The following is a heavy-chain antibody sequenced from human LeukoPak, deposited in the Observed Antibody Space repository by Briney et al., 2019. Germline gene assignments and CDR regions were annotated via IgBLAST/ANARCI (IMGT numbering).Heavy chain of an antibody. CDR1: GFTLSSYA. Sequence: TGGSLRLSCAASGFTLSSYAMSWVRQAPGKGLEWVSVIYSGGTTYYADSVKGRFTMSSDSSKNTLYLQMNSLRAEDTAVYYCARDWPLDYWGQGTLVTVSS. V-gene: IGHV3-66*02. CDR3: ARDWPLDY. D-gene: IGHD2-21*01. J-gene: IGHJ4*02. CDR2: IYSGGTT.